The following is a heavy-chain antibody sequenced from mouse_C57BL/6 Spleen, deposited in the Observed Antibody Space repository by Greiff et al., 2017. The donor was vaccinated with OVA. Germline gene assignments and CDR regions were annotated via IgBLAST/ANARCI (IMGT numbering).Heavy chain of an antibody. Sequence: VQLQQSGPVLVKPGASVKMSCKASGYTFTDYYMNWVKQSHGKSLEWIGVINPYNGGTSYNQKFKGKATLTVDKSSSTAYMELNSLTSEDSAVYYCARFDYGNYAYYFDYWGQGTTLTVSS. CDR3: ARFDYGNYAYYFDY. D-gene: IGHD2-1*01. J-gene: IGHJ2*01. CDR2: INPYNGGT. CDR1: GYTFTDYY. V-gene: IGHV1-19*01.